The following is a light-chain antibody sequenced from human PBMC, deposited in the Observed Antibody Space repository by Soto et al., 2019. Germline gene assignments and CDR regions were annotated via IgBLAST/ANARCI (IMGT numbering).Light chain of an antibody. V-gene: IGKV3-11*01. CDR2: DAS. CDR1: QRVSSY. CDR3: QQRSNWPIT. Sequence: EIVLTQSPATLSLSPGERATLSCRASQRVSSYLAWYQQKPGQAPRLLIYDASNRAAVIPARFSGSGSVTDFTLTISGLEPEDFAVYYCQQRSNWPITFGQGTRLEIK. J-gene: IGKJ5*01.